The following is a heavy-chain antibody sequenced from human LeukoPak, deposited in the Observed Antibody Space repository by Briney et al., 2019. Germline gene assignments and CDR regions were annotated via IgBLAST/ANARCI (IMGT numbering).Heavy chain of an antibody. D-gene: IGHD3-3*01. CDR1: GFNFRNYA. CDR3: AKYAVKEIFFGDY. CDR2: ISAGATRT. J-gene: IGHJ4*02. V-gene: IGHV3-23*01. Sequence: GGSLRLSCTASGFNFRNYAMAWVRQAPGKGLEWVSGISAGATRTYYAASVRGRFTISRDNSQNTLYLHMNSLRAEDTAVYFCAKYAVKEIFFGDYWGQGTLVAVSS.